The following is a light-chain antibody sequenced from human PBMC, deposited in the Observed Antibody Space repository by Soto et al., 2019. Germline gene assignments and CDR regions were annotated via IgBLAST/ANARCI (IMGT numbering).Light chain of an antibody. CDR3: SSYAVSTPLVI. J-gene: IGLJ2*01. V-gene: IGLV2-8*01. CDR1: SSDVGNWNY. Sequence: QSALTQPPSASGSPGQSVTISCTGTSSDVGNWNYVSWYQQYPGKAPKLIIFEVSYRPSGVSNRFSGSKSGNTASLTISGLRAEDEADYYCSSYAVSTPLVIFGGGTKVTVL. CDR2: EVS.